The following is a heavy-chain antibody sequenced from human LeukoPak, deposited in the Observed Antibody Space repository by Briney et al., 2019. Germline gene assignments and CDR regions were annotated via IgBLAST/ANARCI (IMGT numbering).Heavy chain of an antibody. CDR2: INPRGTST. Sequence: GASVKVSCKASGYTFTSYFMHRVRQAPGQGLEWMGIINPRGTSTNYAQKFQGRVTMTRDMSTSTVYMELSSLRSEDTAVYYCARPSTYYYDSSGYYFDYWGQGTLVTVSS. D-gene: IGHD3-22*01. CDR1: GYTFTSYF. J-gene: IGHJ4*02. V-gene: IGHV1-46*01. CDR3: ARPSTYYYDSSGYYFDY.